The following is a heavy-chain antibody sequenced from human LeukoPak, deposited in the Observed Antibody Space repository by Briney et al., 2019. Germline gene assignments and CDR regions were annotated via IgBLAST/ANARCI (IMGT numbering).Heavy chain of an antibody. J-gene: IGHJ5*02. CDR1: GDSIAAPSYY. CDR2: IYYSGNT. D-gene: IGHD5-12*01. V-gene: IGHV4-39*01. CDR3: ARQIRYTYDPNWFHP. Sequence: SETLSLTCSVSGDSIAAPSYYWAWIRQPPGKGLEWIASIYYSGNTNYDPSLQSRVTISVDTSKNQSSLSLSSVTAADTAVYYCARQIRYTYDPNWFHPWGQGTLVTVSS.